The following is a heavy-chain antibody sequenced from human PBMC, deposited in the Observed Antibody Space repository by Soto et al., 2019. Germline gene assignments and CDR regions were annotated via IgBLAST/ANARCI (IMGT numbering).Heavy chain of an antibody. CDR2: ISYNGANT. J-gene: IGHJ4*02. D-gene: IGHD5-18*01. V-gene: IGHV3-23*01. CDR1: LFTFRSYA. CDR3: ARYIRGQTLFYFDF. Sequence: GGSLRLSCAASLFTFRSYAITWVRQAPGQGLGWVSVISYNGANTYYADSVKGRFTISRDNSKGTVNLQMNTLRVEDTAVYYCARYIRGQTLFYFDFWGPGVMVTVSS.